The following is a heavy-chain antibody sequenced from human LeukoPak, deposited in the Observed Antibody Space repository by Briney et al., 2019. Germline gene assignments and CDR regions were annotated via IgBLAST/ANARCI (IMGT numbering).Heavy chain of an antibody. CDR2: INPSGGST. Sequence: ASVKVSCKASGYTFTSYYMHWVRQAPGQGLEWMGIINPSGGSTSYAQKFQGRVTMTRDTSTSTVYMELSSLRSEDTAVYYCARDLRGYSYYYGMDVWGQGTTVTVSS. D-gene: IGHD5-12*01. J-gene: IGHJ6*02. V-gene: IGHV1-46*01. CDR3: ARDLRGYSYYYGMDV. CDR1: GYTFTSYY.